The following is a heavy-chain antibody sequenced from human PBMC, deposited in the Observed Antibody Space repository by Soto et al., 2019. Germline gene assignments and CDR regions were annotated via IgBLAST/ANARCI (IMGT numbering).Heavy chain of an antibody. J-gene: IGHJ4*02. V-gene: IGHV3-64*01. Sequence: EVQLAESGGGMVQPGGSQRLSCVASGFTFSSYDMHWVRQAPGKGLEYVSSISSNGGTTYYGNSVKGRFTISRDNSKNTLYLQMGSPRAEDMAVYYCVRRVSGNYDYWGQGTLVTVSS. CDR3: VRRVSGNYDY. CDR1: GFTFSSYD. CDR2: ISSNGGTT. D-gene: IGHD1-7*01.